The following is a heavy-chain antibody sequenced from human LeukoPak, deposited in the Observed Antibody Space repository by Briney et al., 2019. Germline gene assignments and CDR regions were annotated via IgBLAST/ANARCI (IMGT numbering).Heavy chain of an antibody. V-gene: IGHV3-23*01. CDR1: GFTFSSYA. D-gene: IGHD2-15*01. Sequence: GGSLRLSCAASGFTFSSYAMSWVRQAPGKGLEWVSAISGSGGSTYYADSVKGRLTISRNNSKNTLYLQMNSLRAEDTAVYYCAKDPIVVVVAARDDAFDIWGQGTMVTVSS. CDR2: ISGSGGST. J-gene: IGHJ3*02. CDR3: AKDPIVVVVAARDDAFDI.